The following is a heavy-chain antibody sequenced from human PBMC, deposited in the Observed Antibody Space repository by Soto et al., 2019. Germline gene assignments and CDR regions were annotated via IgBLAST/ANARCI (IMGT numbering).Heavy chain of an antibody. V-gene: IGHV1-18*01. CDR1: GYANSSYA. J-gene: IGHJ3*02. Sequence: PAKPSCKARGYANSSYAIGWLRQAPGQGLEWMGWISAYNGNTYYAQKLQGRVTMTTDTSTSTVYMELRSLRSDDTAVYYCARWGGSDAFDIWGQGTLVTVSS. CDR3: ARWGGSDAFDI. CDR2: ISAYNGNT. D-gene: IGHD3-3*01.